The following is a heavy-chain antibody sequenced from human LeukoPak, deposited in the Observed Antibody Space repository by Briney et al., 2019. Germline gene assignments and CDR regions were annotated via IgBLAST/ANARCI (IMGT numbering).Heavy chain of an antibody. CDR2: ISSSSSYI. D-gene: IGHD3-22*01. J-gene: IGHJ4*02. CDR1: GFTVSNNY. V-gene: IGHV3-21*01. Sequence: PGGSLRLSCAASGFTVSNNYMNWVRQAPGKGLEWVSSISSSSSYIYYADSVKGRFTISRDNAKNSLYLQMNSLRAEDTAVYYCARDGLYYYDSSGYYNFDYWGQGTLVTVSS. CDR3: ARDGLYYYDSSGYYNFDY.